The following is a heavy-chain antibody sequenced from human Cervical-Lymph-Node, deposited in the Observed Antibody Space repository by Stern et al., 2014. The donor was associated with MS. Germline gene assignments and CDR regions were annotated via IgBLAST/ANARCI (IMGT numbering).Heavy chain of an antibody. CDR2: VYHSGSA. D-gene: IGHD2-2*01. CDR1: GGSISSDNW. Sequence: QVQLKESGPGLVKPSGTLSLTCAVSGGSISSDNWWSWVRQPPGKGLEWIGEVYHSGSANYNPSLKSRVTMSVDKSKNQFSLRLTSVTAADTAVYYCARDFEFQLQCDWGQGALVTVSS. J-gene: IGHJ4*02. CDR3: ARDFEFQLQCD. V-gene: IGHV4-4*02.